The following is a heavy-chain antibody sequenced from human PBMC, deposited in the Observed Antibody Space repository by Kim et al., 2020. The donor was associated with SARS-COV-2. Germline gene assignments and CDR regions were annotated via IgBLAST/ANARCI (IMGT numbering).Heavy chain of an antibody. Sequence: GGSLRLSCAASGFTFDDYAMHWVRQAPGKGLEWVSGISWNSGSIGYADSVKGRFTISRDNAKNFLYLQMNSLRAEDTALYYCAKDRLSGYSSGWYGGNDYWVQGTLVTVSS. CDR1: GFTFDDYA. CDR3: AKDRLSGYSSGWYGGNDY. J-gene: IGHJ4*02. D-gene: IGHD6-19*01. V-gene: IGHV3-9*01. CDR2: ISWNSGSI.